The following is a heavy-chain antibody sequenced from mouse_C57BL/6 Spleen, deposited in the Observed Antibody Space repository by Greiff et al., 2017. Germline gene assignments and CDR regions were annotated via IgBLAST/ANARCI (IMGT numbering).Heavy chain of an antibody. J-gene: IGHJ4*01. V-gene: IGHV3-6*01. CDR1: GYSITSGYY. D-gene: IGHD2-4*01. Sequence: ESGPGLVKPSQSLSLTCSVTGYSITSGYYWNWIRQFPGNKLEWMGYISYDGSNNYNPSLKNRISITRDTSKNQFFLKLNSVTTEDTATYYCARDEDYAHYAMDYWGQGTSVTVSS. CDR3: ARDEDYAHYAMDY. CDR2: ISYDGSN.